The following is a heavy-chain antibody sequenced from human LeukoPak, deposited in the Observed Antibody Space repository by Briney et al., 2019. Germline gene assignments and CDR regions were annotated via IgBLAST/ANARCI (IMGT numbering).Heavy chain of an antibody. CDR1: GFTFSSYA. CDR2: ISYDGSNK. CDR3: ARGLGYCSGGSCYSHFAFDY. J-gene: IGHJ4*02. D-gene: IGHD2-15*01. Sequence: PGRSLRLSCAASGFTFSSYAMHWVRQAPGKGLEWVAVISYDGSNKYYADSVKGRFTISRDNSKNTLYLQMNSLRAEDTAVYYCARGLGYCSGGSCYSHFAFDYWGQGTLVTVPS. V-gene: IGHV3-30-3*01.